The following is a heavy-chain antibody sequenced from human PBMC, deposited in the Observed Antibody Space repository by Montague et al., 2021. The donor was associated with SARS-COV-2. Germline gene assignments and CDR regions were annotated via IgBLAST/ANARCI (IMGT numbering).Heavy chain of an antibody. J-gene: IGHJ3*01. D-gene: IGHD6-19*01. CDR2: VYYNGDT. CDR3: AGGWAFDP. Sequence: SETLSLTCTVSGGSTARHYWNWIRQSPGKRPELIGYVYYNGDTKYNPSLQVRVTISIDTSETQFSLRLNSVTAADTAVYFCAGGWAFDPWGQGRLVTVSS. V-gene: IGHV4-59*03. CDR1: GGSTARHY.